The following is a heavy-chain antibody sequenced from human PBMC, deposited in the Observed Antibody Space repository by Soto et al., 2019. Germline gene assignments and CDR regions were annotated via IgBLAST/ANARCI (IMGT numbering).Heavy chain of an antibody. CDR1: GGSISSYY. V-gene: IGHV4-59*01. J-gene: IGHJ5*02. CDR2: IYYSGST. Sequence: SETLSLTCTVSGGSISSYYWSWIRQPPGKGLEWIGYIYYSGSTNYNPSLKSRVTISVDTSKNQFSLKLSSVTAADTAVYYCARAHSSGSNWFDPWGQGTLVTVSS. D-gene: IGHD6-19*01. CDR3: ARAHSSGSNWFDP.